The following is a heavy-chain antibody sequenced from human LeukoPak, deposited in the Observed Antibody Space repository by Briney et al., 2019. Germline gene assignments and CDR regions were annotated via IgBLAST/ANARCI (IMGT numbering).Heavy chain of an antibody. J-gene: IGHJ4*02. D-gene: IGHD2-2*01. V-gene: IGHV4-59*02. CDR1: GASVSDYW. Sequence: KPSETLSLTCSVSGASVSDYWWSRIRQPPGKGLEYIGFVYYSTSTNYNPSLKSRVSMSLDTSKNQFSLNLNSVSAADTAVYYCARGPCTSANCYWSLDYWGQGTLVTVSS. CDR2: VYYSTST. CDR3: ARGPCTSANCYWSLDY.